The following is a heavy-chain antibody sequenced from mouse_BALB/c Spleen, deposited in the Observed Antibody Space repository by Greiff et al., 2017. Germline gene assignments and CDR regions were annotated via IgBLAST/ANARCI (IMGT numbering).Heavy chain of an antibody. CDR3: ARWGYYYGSGGYFDV. J-gene: IGHJ1*01. V-gene: IGHV5-17*02. CDR2: ISSGSSTI. D-gene: IGHD1-1*01. Sequence: EVQRVESGGGLVQPGGSRKLSCAASGFTFSSFGMHWVRQAPEKGLEWVAYISSGSSTIYYADTVKGRFTISRDNPKNTLFLQMTSLRSEDTAMYYCARWGYYYGSGGYFDVWGAGTTVTVSS. CDR1: GFTFSSFG.